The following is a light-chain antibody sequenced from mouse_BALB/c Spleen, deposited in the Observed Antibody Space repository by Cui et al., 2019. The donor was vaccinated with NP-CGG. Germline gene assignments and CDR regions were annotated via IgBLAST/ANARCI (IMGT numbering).Light chain of an antibody. V-gene: IGLV1*01. CDR2: GTN. CDR1: TGAVTTSNY. Sequence: QAVVTQESALTTSPGETVKLTCRSSTGAVTTSNYANWVQEKPDHLFTGLIGGTNNRAPGVPARFSGDLIGDKAALAITGAQTEDEAIYFCALWYSNHWVFGGGTKLTVL. CDR3: ALWYSNHWV. J-gene: IGLJ1*01.